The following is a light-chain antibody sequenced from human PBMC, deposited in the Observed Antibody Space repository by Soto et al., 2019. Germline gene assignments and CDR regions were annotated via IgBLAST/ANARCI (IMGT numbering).Light chain of an antibody. CDR2: EVG. V-gene: IGLV2-18*02. CDR3: SSYTTSKTLV. Sequence: QSALTQPPSVSGSPGQSVTISCSGTSSDIGSYNRVSWYQQPPGTAPKLIIYEVGNRPSGVPDRFSGSKSGNAASLTISGLQAEDEADYYCSSYTTSKTLVFGGGTKLTVL. CDR1: SSDIGSYNR. J-gene: IGLJ3*02.